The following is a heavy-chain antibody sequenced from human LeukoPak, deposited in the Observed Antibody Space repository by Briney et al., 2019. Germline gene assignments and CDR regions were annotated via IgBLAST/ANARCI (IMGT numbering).Heavy chain of an antibody. Sequence: GGSLRLSCAASGFSFSSYSMIWVRQAPGKGLEYVSAISTNGDATFYANSVKGRFTISRDNSKNTLYLQMGSLRAEDMAVYYCVRVGNYREFDYWGQGTLVTVSS. V-gene: IGHV3-64*01. CDR1: GFSFSSYS. CDR3: VRVGNYREFDY. J-gene: IGHJ4*02. CDR2: ISTNGDAT. D-gene: IGHD1-7*01.